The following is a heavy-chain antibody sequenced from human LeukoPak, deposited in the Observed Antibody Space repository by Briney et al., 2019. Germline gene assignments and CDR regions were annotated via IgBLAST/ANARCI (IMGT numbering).Heavy chain of an antibody. D-gene: IGHD6-19*01. V-gene: IGHV3-21*01. CDR3: ARRTYSSGLYDS. J-gene: IGHJ5*01. CDR1: GFTFSDYC. CDR2: ICGGGNYI. Sequence: GGSLRLSCAASGFTFSDYCMNWVRQAPGKGLEWVSSICGGGNYIYYADSVKGRFTISRDNAQNSLYLQMNSLRDEDTAVFYCARRTYSSGLYDSWGQGTLVTVSS.